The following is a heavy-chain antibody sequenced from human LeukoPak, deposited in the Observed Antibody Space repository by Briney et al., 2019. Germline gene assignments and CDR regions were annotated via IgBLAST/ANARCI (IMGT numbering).Heavy chain of an antibody. V-gene: IGHV6-1*01. CDR1: GDSVSGNSAA. J-gene: IGHJ6*02. CDR2: TYYRSKWYG. D-gene: IGHD3-10*01. CDR3: ARGLYGSGSYYYYYGMDV. Sequence: SQTLSLTCAISGDSVSGNSAAWNWIRQSPSRSLEWLGRTYYRSKWYGDYAVSAKSRITINPDTSKNQFSLQLNSVTPEDTAVYYCARGLYGSGSYYYYYGMDVWGQGTTVTVSS.